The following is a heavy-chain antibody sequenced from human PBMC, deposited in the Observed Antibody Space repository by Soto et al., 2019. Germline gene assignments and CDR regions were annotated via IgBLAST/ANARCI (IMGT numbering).Heavy chain of an antibody. CDR3: AKVLSQNYYYPFDF. J-gene: IGHJ4*02. D-gene: IGHD3-10*01. Sequence: GGSLRLSCTASGFTFSDYAMAWVRQAPGKGLEWVSTISGGSSVTYYGDSVKGRFTISRDNAKKTLFLQLNRLRAEDTATYYCAKVLSQNYYYPFDFWGQGTQVTVYS. V-gene: IGHV3-23*01. CDR1: GFTFSDYA. CDR2: ISGGSSVT.